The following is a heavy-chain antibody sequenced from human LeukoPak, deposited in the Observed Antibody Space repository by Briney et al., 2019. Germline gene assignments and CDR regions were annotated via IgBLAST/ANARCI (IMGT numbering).Heavy chain of an antibody. J-gene: IGHJ3*02. Sequence: GGSLRLSXAASGFTFSSYWMSWVRQAPGKGLEWVANIKQDGSEKYYVDSVKGRFTISRDNAKNSLYLQMNSLRAEDTAVYYCARPHIVVVPAAILDHDAFDIWGQGTMVTVSS. CDR1: GFTFSSYW. D-gene: IGHD2-2*01. CDR3: ARPHIVVVPAAILDHDAFDI. CDR2: IKQDGSEK. V-gene: IGHV3-7*01.